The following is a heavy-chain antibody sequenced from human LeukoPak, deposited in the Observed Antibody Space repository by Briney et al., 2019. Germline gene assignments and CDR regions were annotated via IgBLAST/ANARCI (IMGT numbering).Heavy chain of an antibody. CDR2: ISHSGGT. D-gene: IGHD3-22*01. V-gene: IGHV4-34*01. J-gene: IGHJ4*02. CDR1: GASFSGYY. CDR3: ARTLDTSGYFRNFDY. Sequence: SETLSLTCAIYGASFSGYYWNWIRQPPGKGLEWIGEISHSGGTNYNPSLKSRVTISADTSKNQSSLTLSYMTAADTAVYYCARTLDTSGYFRNFDYWGQGSLVTVSS.